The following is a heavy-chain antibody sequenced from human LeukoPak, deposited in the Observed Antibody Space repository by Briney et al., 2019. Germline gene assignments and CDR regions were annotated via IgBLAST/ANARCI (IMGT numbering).Heavy chain of an antibody. CDR3: ARDRGYCSSTSCYFDY. D-gene: IGHD2-2*01. V-gene: IGHV1-69*13. J-gene: IGHJ4*02. Sequence: SVKVSCKASGGTFSSYAISWVRQAPGQGLEWMGGIIPIFGTANYAQKFRGRVTITADESTSTAYMELSSLRSEDTAVYYCARDRGYCSSTSCYFDYWGQGTLVTVSS. CDR1: GGTFSSYA. CDR2: IIPIFGTA.